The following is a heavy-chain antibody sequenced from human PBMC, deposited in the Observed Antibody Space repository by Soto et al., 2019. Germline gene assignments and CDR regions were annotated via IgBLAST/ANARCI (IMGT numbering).Heavy chain of an antibody. J-gene: IGHJ4*02. V-gene: IGHV1-8*01. CDR2: MNPNSGNT. Sequence: QVQLVQSGAEVKKPGASVKVSCKASGYTFTSYEINWVRQATGQGLEWMGWMNPNSGNTGYAQKFQGRVTMTKNTSISTAYMELSSLRSEDTAVYYCARGAPEYSSSYFDYWGQGTLVTVSS. CDR3: ARGAPEYSSSYFDY. D-gene: IGHD6-6*01. CDR1: GYTFTSYE.